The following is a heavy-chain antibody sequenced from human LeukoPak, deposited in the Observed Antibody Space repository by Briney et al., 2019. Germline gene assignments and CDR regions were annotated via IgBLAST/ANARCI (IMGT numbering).Heavy chain of an antibody. CDR2: ISGGGATT. J-gene: IGHJ4*02. CDR3: ARDAYCGGDCYYDY. D-gene: IGHD2-21*02. Sequence: GGSLRLSCAASGFTFSDYYMSWIRQAPGKGLEWVSVISGGGATTYYADSVKGRFTISRDNAKNSLYLQMNSLRAEDTAVYYCARDAYCGGDCYYDYWGQGTLVTVSS. V-gene: IGHV3-11*04. CDR1: GFTFSDYY.